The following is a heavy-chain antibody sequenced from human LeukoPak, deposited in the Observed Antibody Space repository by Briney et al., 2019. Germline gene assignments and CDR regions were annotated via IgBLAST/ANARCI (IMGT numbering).Heavy chain of an antibody. V-gene: IGHV4-39*01. CDR2: FLHSGYT. CDR3: ARHRDGGGYHYMDV. D-gene: IGHD2-21*01. Sequence: SETLSLTCTVSGGSLGRSNTYWGWIRQPPGKGLEWLGTFLHSGYTYNNPSLKSRVTISVDSSKNQFSLSLSSVNAADAAVYFCARHRDGGGYHYMDVWGKGTTVIVPS. J-gene: IGHJ6*03. CDR1: GGSLGRSNTY.